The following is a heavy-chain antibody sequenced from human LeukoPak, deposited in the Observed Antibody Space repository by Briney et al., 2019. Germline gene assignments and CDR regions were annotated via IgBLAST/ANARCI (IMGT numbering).Heavy chain of an antibody. V-gene: IGHV5-51*01. CDR3: ARIVEMATNRHRFWWFDP. CDR2: IYPGDSDT. J-gene: IGHJ5*02. Sequence: PGESLKISCKGSGYRFTDYWIAWVRQMPGKGLEWMGIIYPGDSDTRYSPSFQGQVTISADKSISTAYLQWSSLKASDTAMYYCARIVEMATNRHRFWWFDPWGQGTLVTVSS. CDR1: GYRFTDYW. D-gene: IGHD5-24*01.